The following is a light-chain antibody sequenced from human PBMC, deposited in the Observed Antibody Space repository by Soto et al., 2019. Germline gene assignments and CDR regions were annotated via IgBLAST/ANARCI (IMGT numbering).Light chain of an antibody. CDR1: QSISSH. V-gene: IGKV3-11*01. CDR2: GAS. CDR3: QQRINWPLT. Sequence: EIVLTQSPATLSLSPGERATLSCRASQSISSHLAWYQQNPGQAPRLLIYGASNRATGIQARFSGSGSGTDFTLTISSLEPEDFAVYYCQQRINWPLTFGGGTKVEIK. J-gene: IGKJ4*01.